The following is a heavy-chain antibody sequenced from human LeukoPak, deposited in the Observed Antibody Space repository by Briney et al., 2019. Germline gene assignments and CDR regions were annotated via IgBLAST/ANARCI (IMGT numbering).Heavy chain of an antibody. CDR1: GYTFTSYG. D-gene: IGHD3-10*02. V-gene: IGHV1-18*01. J-gene: IGHJ6*03. CDR3: ATGRASVRGVVPHYHYYYMDV. CDR2: ISAYNGNA. Sequence: GASVKVSCKASGYTFTSYGINWVRQAPGQGLEWMGWISAYNGNANYAQKLQGRVTMTTDTSTSTAYMELRSLRSDDTAVYYCATGRASVRGVVPHYHYYYMDVWGKGTTVTISS.